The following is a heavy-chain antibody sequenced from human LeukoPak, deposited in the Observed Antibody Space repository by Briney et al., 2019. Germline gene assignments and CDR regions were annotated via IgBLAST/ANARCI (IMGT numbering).Heavy chain of an antibody. CDR3: ARGVVAAQRGIEDY. CDR2: ISYDGSNK. D-gene: IGHD2-15*01. V-gene: IGHV3-30-3*01. CDR1: GFTFSSYA. J-gene: IGHJ4*02. Sequence: GGSLRLSCAASGFTFSSYAMPWVRQAPGKGLEWVAVISYDGSNKYYADSVKGRFTISRDNSKNTLYLQMNSLRAEDTAVYYCARGVVAAQRGIEDYWGQGTLVTVSS.